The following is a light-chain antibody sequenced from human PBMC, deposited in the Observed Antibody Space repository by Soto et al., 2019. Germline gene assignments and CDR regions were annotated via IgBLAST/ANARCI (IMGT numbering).Light chain of an antibody. CDR2: EGS. V-gene: IGLV2-23*01. Sequence: QSALTQPASVSGSPGQSITISCTGTSSDVGTYKLVSWYRQHPGKAPKLMMYEGSKRPSGVSNRFSGSTSANTASLTISGLQAEDEADYYCCSYAGSSTYVVFGGGTKLTVL. CDR1: SSDVGTYKL. J-gene: IGLJ2*01. CDR3: CSYAGSSTYVV.